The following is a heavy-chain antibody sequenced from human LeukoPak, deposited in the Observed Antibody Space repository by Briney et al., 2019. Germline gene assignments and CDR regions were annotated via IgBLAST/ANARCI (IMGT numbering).Heavy chain of an antibody. CDR2: IYSSGTR. CDR1: GDSISTSY. Sequence: SSETLSLTCTVSGDSISTSYWSWIRRPPGKGLEWIGHIYSSGTRVYHPALIGRVTISLDTSKKQLYLKLTAVTAADTAVYYCARDRQPSWYRGLDVWGQGTTVTVSS. V-gene: IGHV4-59*01. J-gene: IGHJ6*02. D-gene: IGHD6-13*01. CDR3: ARDRQPSWYRGLDV.